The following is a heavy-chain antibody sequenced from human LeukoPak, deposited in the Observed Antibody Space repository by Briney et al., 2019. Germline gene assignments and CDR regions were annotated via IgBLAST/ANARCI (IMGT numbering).Heavy chain of an antibody. V-gene: IGHV3-48*04. CDR2: ISSSSSTI. J-gene: IGHJ6*02. D-gene: IGHD2-15*01. CDR3: ARDQNPYCSGGSCYSLVFYYYYGMDV. Sequence: GGSLRLSCAASGFTFSSYSMNWVRQAPGKGLEWVSYISSSSSTIYYADSVKGRFTISRDNAKNSLYLQMNSLRAEDTAVYYCARDQNPYCSGGSCYSLVFYYYYGMDVWGQGTTVTVSS. CDR1: GFTFSSYS.